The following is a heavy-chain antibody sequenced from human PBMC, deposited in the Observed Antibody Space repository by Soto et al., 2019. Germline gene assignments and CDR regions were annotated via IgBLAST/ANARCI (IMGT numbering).Heavy chain of an antibody. Sequence: SETLSLTCAVYGGSLSGYYWSWIRQPPGKGLEWMGEINHSGSTNYNPSLKSRVNISVDTSKNQFSLKRSSVTAADRAVYYCARTPTVANFYYYYGMDVWGQGTTVTVS. CDR3: ARTPTVANFYYYYGMDV. CDR2: INHSGST. V-gene: IGHV4-34*01. J-gene: IGHJ6*02. D-gene: IGHD4-17*01. CDR1: GGSLSGYY.